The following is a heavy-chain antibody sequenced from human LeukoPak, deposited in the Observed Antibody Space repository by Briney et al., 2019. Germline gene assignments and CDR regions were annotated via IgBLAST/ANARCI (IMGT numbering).Heavy chain of an antibody. CDR2: IYHTGNT. V-gene: IGHV4-30-2*01. CDR3: ARGFFVRENPGSWFDP. Sequence: PSQTLSLTCAVSGGSISSGSFSWNWIRQPPGKGLEWIGYIYHTGNTFYNPSLKSRVTVSVDRSKNQSSLRLTSVTAADTAVYYCARGFFVRENPGSWFDPWGQGTLVTVSP. J-gene: IGHJ5*02. CDR1: GGSISSGSFS. D-gene: IGHD3-10*02.